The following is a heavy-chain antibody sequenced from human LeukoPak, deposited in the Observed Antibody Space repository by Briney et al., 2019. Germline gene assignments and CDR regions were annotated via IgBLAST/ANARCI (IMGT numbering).Heavy chain of an antibody. D-gene: IGHD4-23*01. CDR1: GFTFSSYG. V-gene: IGHV3-30*18. CDR3: AKDPLDYGDNGEGYYFDY. CDR2: ISYDGSNK. J-gene: IGHJ4*02. Sequence: GGSLRLSCAASGFTFSSYGMHWVRQAPGKGLEWVAVISYDGSNKYYADSVKGRFTISRDNSKNTLYLQMNSLRAEDTAVYYCAKDPLDYGDNGEGYYFDYWGQGTLVTVSS.